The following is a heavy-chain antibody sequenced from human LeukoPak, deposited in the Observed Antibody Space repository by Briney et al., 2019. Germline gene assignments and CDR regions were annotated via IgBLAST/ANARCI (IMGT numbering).Heavy chain of an antibody. D-gene: IGHD1-26*01. CDR2: ISGSGGST. J-gene: IGHJ3*02. V-gene: IGHV3-23*01. CDR1: GFTFSSYA. CDR3: AKSPVGVGATLLHAFDI. Sequence: PGRSLRLSCAASGFTFSSYAMSWVRQAPGKGLEWVSAISGSGGSTYYADSVKGRFTISRDNSKNTLYLQMNSLRAEDTAVYYCAKSPVGVGATLLHAFDIWGQGTMVTVSS.